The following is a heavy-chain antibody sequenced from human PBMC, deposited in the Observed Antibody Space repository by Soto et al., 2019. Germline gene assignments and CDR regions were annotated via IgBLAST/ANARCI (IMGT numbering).Heavy chain of an antibody. D-gene: IGHD2-15*01. CDR1: GFTFSSYS. CDR2: ISSSSSYI. J-gene: IGHJ5*01. CDR3: ARQESLLGDS. V-gene: IGHV3-21*01. Sequence: PGGSLRLSCAASGFTFSSYSMNWVRQAPGKGLEWVSSISSSSSYIYYAESVKGRFTISRDNAKNSLYLQMNSLRAEDTAVYYCARQESLLGDSWGQGTLVTVSS.